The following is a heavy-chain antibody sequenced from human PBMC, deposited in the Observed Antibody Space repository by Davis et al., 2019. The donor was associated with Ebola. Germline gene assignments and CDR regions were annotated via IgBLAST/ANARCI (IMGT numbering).Heavy chain of an antibody. V-gene: IGHV1-18*01. J-gene: IGHJ6*01. D-gene: IGHD2-2*01. Sequence: AASVKVSCKASGYTFTSYGISWVRQAPGQGLEWMGWISGYNGNTNYVENLQGRVTMTTDTSTSTAYMELRSLRSADTAVYYCARDGISVVVDRGMDVWGKGPRSPSPQ. CDR3: ARDGISVVVDRGMDV. CDR1: GYTFTSYG. CDR2: ISGYNGNT.